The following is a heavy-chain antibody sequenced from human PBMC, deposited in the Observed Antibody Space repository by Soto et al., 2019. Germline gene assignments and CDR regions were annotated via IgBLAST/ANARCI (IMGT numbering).Heavy chain of an antibody. CDR3: ARDLDTAIIRMRDYYYGMDV. CDR2: INPNSGGT. Sequence: GASAKVSCKASGYAFTGYYMHWVRQAPGQGLERMGWINPNSGGTNYAQKFQGRVTMTRDTSISTAYMELSRLRSDDTAVYYSARDLDTAIIRMRDYYYGMDVWGQGTTVTVSS. CDR1: GYAFTGYY. V-gene: IGHV1-2*02. D-gene: IGHD5-18*01. J-gene: IGHJ6*02.